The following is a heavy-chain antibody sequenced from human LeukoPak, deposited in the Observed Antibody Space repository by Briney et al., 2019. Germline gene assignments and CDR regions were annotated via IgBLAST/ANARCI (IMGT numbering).Heavy chain of an antibody. D-gene: IGHD2-21*02. CDR3: ARLTRKTGVTYYFDY. Sequence: SETLSLTCTVSLGSISSTSYYWVWIRQPPGKGLQWIGSIYYSGSTYYNPSLKSRVSIFVDTSKNQFSLKLISVTAADTAIYYGARLTRKTGVTYYFDYWGQGTLVTVSS. CDR2: IYYSGST. J-gene: IGHJ4*02. CDR1: LGSISSTSYY. V-gene: IGHV4-39*01.